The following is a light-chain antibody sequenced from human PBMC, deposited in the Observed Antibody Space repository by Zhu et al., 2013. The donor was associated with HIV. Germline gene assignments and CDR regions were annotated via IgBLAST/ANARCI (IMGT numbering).Light chain of an antibody. CDR3: QQYDNLLT. Sequence: DIQMTQSPSSLSASVGDRVTITCQASQDISNYLNWYQQKPGKAPKLLIYDASNLETGVPSRFSGSGSGTDFTFTISSLQPEDIATYYCQQYDNLLTFGEGTKVETK. V-gene: IGKV1-33*01. CDR1: QDISNY. J-gene: IGKJ4*01. CDR2: DAS.